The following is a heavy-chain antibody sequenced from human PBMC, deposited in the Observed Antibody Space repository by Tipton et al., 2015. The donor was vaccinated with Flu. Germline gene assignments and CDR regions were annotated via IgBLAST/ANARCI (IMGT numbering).Heavy chain of an antibody. Sequence: SLRLSCAASGFTFSTYTFHWVRKAPGKGLEWVAVISYDGSRKYYADSVKGRFSISRDNAKDTLYLQMNSLRADDTALFYCARAQSYSSSSGAFDLWGQGTVVTVSS. D-gene: IGHD6-6*01. CDR3: ARAQSYSSSSGAFDL. CDR2: ISYDGSRK. V-gene: IGHV3-30*01. J-gene: IGHJ3*01. CDR1: GFTFSTYT.